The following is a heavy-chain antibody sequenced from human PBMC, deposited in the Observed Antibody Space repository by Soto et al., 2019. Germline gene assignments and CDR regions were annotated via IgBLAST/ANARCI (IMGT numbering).Heavy chain of an antibody. CDR3: ARGRYCSGGTGYGMDV. Sequence: QVQLVQSGAEEKKPGASVKVSCKASGYTFTTYAIHWVRQAPGQRLEWMGWINAGNGNTRYSQKFQGRVTITRDTXEXXAYRELSSLRSEDTAVYYCARGRYCSGGTGYGMDVWGQGTTVTVSS. V-gene: IGHV1-3*05. D-gene: IGHD2-15*01. CDR2: INAGNGNT. J-gene: IGHJ6*02. CDR1: GYTFTTYA.